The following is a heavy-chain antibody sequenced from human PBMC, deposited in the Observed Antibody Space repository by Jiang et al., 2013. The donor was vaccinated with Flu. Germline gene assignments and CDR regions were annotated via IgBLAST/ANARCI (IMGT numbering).Heavy chain of an antibody. CDR1: GGSISSYY. V-gene: IGHV4-59*08. D-gene: IGHD5-12*01. J-gene: IGHJ2*01. CDR3: ARGPIERWLQYWYFDL. Sequence: LLKPSETLSLTCTVSGGSISSYYWSWIRQPPGKGLEWIGYIYYSGSTNYNPSLKSRVTISVDTSKNQFSLKLSSVTAADTAVYYCARGPIERWLQYWYFDLWGRGTLVTVSS. CDR2: IYYSGST.